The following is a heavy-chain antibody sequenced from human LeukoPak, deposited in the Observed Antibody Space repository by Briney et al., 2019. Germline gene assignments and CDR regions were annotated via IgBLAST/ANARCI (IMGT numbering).Heavy chain of an antibody. CDR1: GYTFTSYD. CDR2: MNPNSGNT. J-gene: IGHJ4*02. Sequence: ASVKVSCKASGYTFTSYDINWVRQATGQGLEWMGWMNPNSGNTGYAQKFQGRVTMTRNTSISTAYMELSSLRSEDTAVYYCARGAPLVAGYYGSGSHGYYFDYWGQGTLVTVSS. D-gene: IGHD3-10*01. V-gene: IGHV1-8*01. CDR3: ARGAPLVAGYYGSGSHGYYFDY.